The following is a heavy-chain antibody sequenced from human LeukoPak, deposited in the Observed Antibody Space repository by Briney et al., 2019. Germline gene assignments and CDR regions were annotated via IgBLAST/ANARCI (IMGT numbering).Heavy chain of an antibody. CDR2: ISAYNGNT. J-gene: IGHJ6*02. CDR1: GYIFTTYG. CDR3: ARDLGYYCSGGSCYPYYYYGMDV. Sequence: VASVKVSCKASGYIFTTYGISWVRQAPGQGLEWMGWISAYNGNTNYAQNLQGRATMTTDTSTNTAYMELRSLRSDDTAVYYCARDLGYYCSGGSCYPYYYYGMDVWGQGTTVTVSS. V-gene: IGHV1-18*01. D-gene: IGHD2-15*01.